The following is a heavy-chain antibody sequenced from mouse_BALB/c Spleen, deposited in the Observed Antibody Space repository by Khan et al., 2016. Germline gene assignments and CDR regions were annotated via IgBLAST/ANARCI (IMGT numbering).Heavy chain of an antibody. CDR2: INSDSSTI. Sequence: EVKLLESGGGLVQPGGSLKLSCAASGFDFSRYWMSWVRQAPGKGLEWIGEINSDSSTINYTPSLKDQIIISRDNAKKTLSLQMSKVRSEDTALYYCVREGEYDEALFAYWGQGTLVTVSA. J-gene: IGHJ3*01. CDR3: VREGEYDEALFAY. D-gene: IGHD2-12*01. V-gene: IGHV4-1*02. CDR1: GFDFSRYW.